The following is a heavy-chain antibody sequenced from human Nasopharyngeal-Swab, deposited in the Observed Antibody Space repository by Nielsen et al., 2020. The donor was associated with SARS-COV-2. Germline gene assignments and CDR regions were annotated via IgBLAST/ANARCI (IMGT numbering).Heavy chain of an antibody. D-gene: IGHD4-17*01. Sequence: WIRQPPGKGLEWVSSISGDSSYIYVADSVKGRFTISRDNARNSLHLEMNNLRVEDTAIYYCARDWGQGMTTVNHGYGSWGQGVLVTVSS. CDR2: ISGDSSYI. V-gene: IGHV3-21*01. CDR3: ARDWGQGMTTVNHGYGS. J-gene: IGHJ5*02.